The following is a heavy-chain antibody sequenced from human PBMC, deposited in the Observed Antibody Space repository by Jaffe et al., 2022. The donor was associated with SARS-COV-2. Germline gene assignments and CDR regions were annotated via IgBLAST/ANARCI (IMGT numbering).Heavy chain of an antibody. CDR3: ARDIRSWYFDL. J-gene: IGHJ2*01. Sequence: QVQLVESGGGVVQPGRSLRLSCAASGFTFRNYGMHWVRQAPGKGLEWVAVIWYDGSNEFYADSVKGRFTISRDNSKNTLYLQMNSLRAEDTAVYYCARDIRSWYFDLWGRGTLVIVSS. D-gene: IGHD2-21*01. CDR1: GFTFRNYG. V-gene: IGHV3-33*01. CDR2: IWYDGSNE.